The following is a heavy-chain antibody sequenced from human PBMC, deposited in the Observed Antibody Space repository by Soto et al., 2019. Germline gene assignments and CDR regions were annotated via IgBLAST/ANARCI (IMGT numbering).Heavy chain of an antibody. D-gene: IGHD3-10*01. J-gene: IGHJ6*02. CDR2: IYYSGST. V-gene: IGHV4-31*03. CDR3: ARDQLYYGSGNGPYYYYYAMDV. CDR1: GGSISSGGYY. Sequence: SETLSLTCTVSGGSISSGGYYWSWIRQHPGKGLEWIGYIYYSGSTYYNPSLKSRVTISVDTSKNQFSLKLSSVTAADTAVYYCARDQLYYGSGNGPYYYYYAMDVSGHRTTVT.